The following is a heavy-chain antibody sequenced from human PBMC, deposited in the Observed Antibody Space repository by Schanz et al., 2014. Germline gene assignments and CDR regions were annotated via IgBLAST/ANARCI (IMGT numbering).Heavy chain of an antibody. CDR3: ARDAADFYDILTEEDY. Sequence: QVHLVQSGAEVKRPGASVKVSCKASEYSFTSYSMHWVRQAPGQGLEWMGWISAYNGNTKYPQKLQGRVTMTTDTSTSTAYMELRSLRSDDTAVYYCARDAADFYDILTEEDYWGQGTRVTVSS. D-gene: IGHD3-9*01. CDR2: ISAYNGNT. V-gene: IGHV1-18*01. CDR1: EYSFTSYS. J-gene: IGHJ4*02.